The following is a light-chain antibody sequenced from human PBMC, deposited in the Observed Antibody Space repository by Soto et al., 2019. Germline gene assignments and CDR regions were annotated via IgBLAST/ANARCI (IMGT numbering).Light chain of an antibody. J-gene: IGKJ1*01. CDR2: DAS. V-gene: IGKV3-20*01. CDR3: QQYGSSGT. Sequence: ETVMAQSPATLSVSTGDGATLSCRASQSVSRNLAWYQQKPGQAPRLLMHDASNRATGIPARFSGSGSGTDFTLTISRLEPEDFAVYYCQQYGSSGTFGQGTKVDI. CDR1: QSVSRN.